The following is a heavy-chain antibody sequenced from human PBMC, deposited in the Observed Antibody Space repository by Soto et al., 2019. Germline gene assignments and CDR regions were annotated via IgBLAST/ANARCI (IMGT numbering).Heavy chain of an antibody. D-gene: IGHD5-12*01. Sequence: ASVKVSCKASGYTFTSYGISWGRQAPGQGLEGMGWISAYNGNTNYAQKIQGRVTMTTDTSTSTAYMELRSLRSDDTAVYYCARVPDIVATFDYWGQGTLVTVSS. CDR1: GYTFTSYG. V-gene: IGHV1-18*01. CDR3: ARVPDIVATFDY. J-gene: IGHJ4*02. CDR2: ISAYNGNT.